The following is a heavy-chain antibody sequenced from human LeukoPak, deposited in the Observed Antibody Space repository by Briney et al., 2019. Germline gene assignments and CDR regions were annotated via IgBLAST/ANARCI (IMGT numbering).Heavy chain of an antibody. CDR3: ARLGLALHLDY. D-gene: IGHD3-22*01. Sequence: SETLSLTCTVSGGSISSYYWSWIRQPPGKGLEWTGYIYYSGSTNCNPSLKSRVTISVDTSKNQFSLKLSSVTAADTAVYYCARLGLALHLDYWGQGTLVTVSS. V-gene: IGHV4-59*08. CDR1: GGSISSYY. CDR2: IYYSGST. J-gene: IGHJ4*02.